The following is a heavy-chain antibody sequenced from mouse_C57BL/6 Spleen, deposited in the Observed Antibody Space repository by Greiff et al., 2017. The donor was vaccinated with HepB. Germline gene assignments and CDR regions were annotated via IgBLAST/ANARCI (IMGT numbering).Heavy chain of an antibody. V-gene: IGHV1-85*01. D-gene: IGHD1-1*01. CDR3: AGRSCGISLRAWFAY. J-gene: IGHJ3*01. CDR2: IYPRDGST. Sequence: VQLQQSGPELVKPGASVKLSCKASGYTFTSYDINWVKQRPGQGLEWIGWIYPRDGSTKYNEKFKGKATLTVDTSPSTAYMELHSLTSEDSAVYICAGRSCGISLRAWFAYWGQGTLVTVSA. CDR1: GYTFTSYD.